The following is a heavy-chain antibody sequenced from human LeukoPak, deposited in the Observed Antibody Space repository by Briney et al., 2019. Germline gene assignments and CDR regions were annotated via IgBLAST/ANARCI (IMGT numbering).Heavy chain of an antibody. CDR3: GGDSSGYYYEDY. Sequence: GGSLRLSRAASGFTSSSYAMHWVRQAPGKGLEWVAVISYDGSNKYYADSVKGRFTISRDNSKNTLYLQMNSLRAEDTAVYYCGGDSSGYYYEDYWGQGTLVTVSS. CDR2: ISYDGSNK. D-gene: IGHD3-22*01. V-gene: IGHV3-30-3*01. J-gene: IGHJ4*02. CDR1: GFTSSSYA.